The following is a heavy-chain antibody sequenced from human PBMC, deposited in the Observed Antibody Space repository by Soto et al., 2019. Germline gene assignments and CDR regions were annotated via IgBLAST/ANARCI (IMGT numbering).Heavy chain of an antibody. V-gene: IGHV3-74*01. J-gene: IGHJ4*02. CDR3: ARGGAMGVDY. CDR2: IFFDGITT. Sequence: PGGSLRLSCTASGFTFNTHWMHWVRQAPGKGLVWVSRIFFDGITTNYADSVKGRLTVSRDNAKNTLYLHVNILRDEDTAVYYCARGGAMGVDYWGQGTLVTVSS. D-gene: IGHD1-26*01. CDR1: GFTFNTHW.